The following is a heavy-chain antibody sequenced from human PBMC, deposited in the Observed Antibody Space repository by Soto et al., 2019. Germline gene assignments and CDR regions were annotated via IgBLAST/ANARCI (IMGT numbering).Heavy chain of an antibody. J-gene: IGHJ5*02. CDR2: IYYSGST. Sequence: PSETLSLTCTVSGGSVSSGSYYWSWIRQPPGKGLEWIGYIYYSGSTNYNPSLKSRAPISVDTSKNQFSLKLSSVTAADTAVYYCARSIGYCSSTSCYTGGWFDPWGQGTLVTVSS. D-gene: IGHD2-2*02. CDR3: ARSIGYCSSTSCYTGGWFDP. V-gene: IGHV4-61*01. CDR1: GGSVSSGSYY.